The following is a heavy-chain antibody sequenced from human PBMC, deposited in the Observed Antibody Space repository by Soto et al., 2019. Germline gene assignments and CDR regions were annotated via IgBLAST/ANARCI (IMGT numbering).Heavy chain of an antibody. J-gene: IGHJ1*01. V-gene: IGHV4-31*03. CDR2: IYYSGST. D-gene: IGHD3-22*01. Sequence: SETLSLTYTVSGGSIISGGYYWSWISQHPGKGLEWIGYIYYSGSTYYNPSLKSRVTISVDTSKNQFSLKLSSVTAADTAVYYCASGLDDSSGYYYGDFQHWGQGTLVTVSS. CDR1: GGSIISGGYY. CDR3: ASGLDDSSGYYYGDFQH.